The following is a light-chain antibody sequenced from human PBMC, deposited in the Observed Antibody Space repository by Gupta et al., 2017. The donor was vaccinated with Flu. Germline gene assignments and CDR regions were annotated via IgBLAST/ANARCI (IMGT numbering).Light chain of an antibody. J-gene: IGKJ3*01. CDR1: RSVSRNY. CDR2: GRS. V-gene: IGKV3-20*01. Sequence: GHLSLSPGARATRSCMASRSVSRNYVAWYQETAGRALRLLMYGRSSSVTGILDRFSGSGSGAEITLTISMRAPEDFAVYYCQHEGNSPHTFGDGTKVDIK. CDR3: QHEGNSPHT.